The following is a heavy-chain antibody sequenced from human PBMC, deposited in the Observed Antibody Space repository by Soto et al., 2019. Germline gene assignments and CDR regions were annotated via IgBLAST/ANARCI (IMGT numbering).Heavy chain of an antibody. CDR2: IYVDGNK. CDR1: GFSLTTSGVG. V-gene: IGHV2-5*02. CDR3: ARNRIGGYVGAFDV. D-gene: IGHD5-12*01. Sequence: QITLKESGPTLVKPTQTLTLTCTFSGFSLTTSGVGVGWIRQPPGKALDSVALIYVDGNKRYSPSLNSRHTITKDASKNQVALTMTRMAPGYTATYYCARNRIGGYVGAFDVWGQGTMVTVSS. J-gene: IGHJ3*01.